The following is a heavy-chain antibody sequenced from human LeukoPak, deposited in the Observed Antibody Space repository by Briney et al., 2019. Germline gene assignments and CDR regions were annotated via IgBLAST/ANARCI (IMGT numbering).Heavy chain of an antibody. V-gene: IGHV3-30*04. CDR2: ISYDGSNK. CDR1: GFTFSSYA. J-gene: IGHJ4*02. D-gene: IGHD6-13*01. CDR3: AASGQQLGDY. Sequence: GRSLRLSCAASGFTFSSYAMHWVRRAPGKGLEWVAVISYDGSNKYYADSVKGRFTISRDNSKNTLYLQMNSLRAEDTAVYYCAASGQQLGDYWGQGTLVTVSS.